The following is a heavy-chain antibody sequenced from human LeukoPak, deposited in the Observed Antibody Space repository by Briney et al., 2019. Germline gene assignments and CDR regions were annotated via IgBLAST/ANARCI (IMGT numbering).Heavy chain of an antibody. CDR1: GFIFSNYG. CDR2: IRYDGSNK. Sequence: PGGSLRLSCAASGFIFSNYGMHWVRQAPGKGLEWVAFIRYDGSNKYYADSVKGRFTISRDNSKNTLYLQMNSLRDEDTAVYYCTKDAPTYSSSPYDAFDVWGQGTMVTVSS. D-gene: IGHD6-6*01. V-gene: IGHV3-30*02. CDR3: TKDAPTYSSSPYDAFDV. J-gene: IGHJ3*01.